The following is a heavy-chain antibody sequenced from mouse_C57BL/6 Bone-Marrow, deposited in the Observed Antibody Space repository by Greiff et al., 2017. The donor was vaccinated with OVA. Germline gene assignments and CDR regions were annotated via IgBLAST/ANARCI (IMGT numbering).Heavy chain of an antibody. CDR3: AKLDSSGYQCPYYAMDY. CDR2: IHPNSGST. Sequence: QVQLKQPGAELVKPGASVKLSCKASGYTFTSYWMHWVKQRPGQGLEWIGMIHPNSGSTNYNEKFKSKATLTVDKSSSTAYMHLSSLTSEDSAVYYCAKLDSSGYQCPYYAMDYWGQGTSVTVSS. J-gene: IGHJ4*01. V-gene: IGHV1-64*01. D-gene: IGHD3-2*02. CDR1: GYTFTSYW.